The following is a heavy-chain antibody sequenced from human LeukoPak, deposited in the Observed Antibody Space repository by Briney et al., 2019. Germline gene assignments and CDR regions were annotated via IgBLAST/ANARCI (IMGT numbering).Heavy chain of an antibody. V-gene: IGHV4-59*08. Sequence: SETLSLTCTVSGGTISSCYWSWIRQPPGKGLEWIGYIYYSGSTNYNPSLNSRVTISVDTSRNQFSLKLSSVTAADTAVYYCARSFHSSSWYFDYWGQGTLVTVSS. CDR3: ARSFHSSSWYFDY. CDR2: IYYSGST. CDR1: GGTISSCY. D-gene: IGHD6-13*01. J-gene: IGHJ4*02.